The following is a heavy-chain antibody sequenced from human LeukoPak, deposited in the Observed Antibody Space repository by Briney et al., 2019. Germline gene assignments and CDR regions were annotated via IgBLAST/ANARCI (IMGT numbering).Heavy chain of an antibody. CDR1: GVSISSYY. D-gene: IGHD5-12*01. V-gene: IGHV4-4*07. CDR3: ARTGGYDYHIDH. CDR2: IYISGTT. Sequence: SETLSLTCSVSGVSISSYYWSWVRQTAGKGLEWIGRIYISGTTNYNPSLNSRVTMSIDTSKNQFSLKLTSVTAADTGVYYCARTGGYDYHIDHWGQGTQVTVSS. J-gene: IGHJ4*02.